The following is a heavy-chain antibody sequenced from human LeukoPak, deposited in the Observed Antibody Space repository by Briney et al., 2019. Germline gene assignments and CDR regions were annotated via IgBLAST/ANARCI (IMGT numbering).Heavy chain of an antibody. Sequence: PSETLSLTCTVSGGSISSYYWSWIRQPPGKGLEWIGYIYYSGSTNYNPSLKSRVTISVDTSKNQFSLKLSSVTAADTAVYYCARGEGGSRRTAARAIVAPYYYYYMDVWGKGTTVTVSS. J-gene: IGHJ6*03. D-gene: IGHD5-12*01. CDR3: ARGEGGSRRTAARAIVAPYYYYYMDV. CDR1: GGSISSYY. CDR2: IYYSGST. V-gene: IGHV4-59*01.